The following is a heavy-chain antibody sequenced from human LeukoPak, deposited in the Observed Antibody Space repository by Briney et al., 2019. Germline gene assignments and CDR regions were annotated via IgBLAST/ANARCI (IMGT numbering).Heavy chain of an antibody. J-gene: IGHJ4*02. CDR2: ISYDGSNK. CDR3: AKAFGSSWSLDY. CDR1: GFTFSSYG. V-gene: IGHV3-30*18. Sequence: GRSLRLSCAASGFTFSSYGMHWVRQAPGKGLEKVAVISYDGSNKYYADSVKGRFTISRDNSKNTLYLQMNSLRAEDTAVYYCAKAFGSSWSLDYWGQGILVTVSS. D-gene: IGHD6-13*01.